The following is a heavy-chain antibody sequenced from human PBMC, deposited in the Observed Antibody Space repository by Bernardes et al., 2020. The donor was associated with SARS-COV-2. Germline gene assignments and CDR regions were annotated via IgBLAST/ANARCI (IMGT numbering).Heavy chain of an antibody. CDR2: IWYDGSNK. J-gene: IGHJ6*02. CDR3: ARQDGYCSSTSCYGYYYYYGMDV. CDR1: GFTFSSYG. Sequence: GGSLRLSCAASGFTFSSYGMHWVRQAPGKGLEWVAVIWYDGSNKYYADSVKGRFTISRDNSKNTLYLQMNSLRAEDTAVYYCARQDGYCSSTSCYGYYYYYGMDVWGQGTTVTVSS. V-gene: IGHV3-33*01. D-gene: IGHD2-2*03.